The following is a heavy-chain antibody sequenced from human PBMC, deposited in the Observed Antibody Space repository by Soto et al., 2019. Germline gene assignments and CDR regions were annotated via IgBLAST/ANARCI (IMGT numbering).Heavy chain of an antibody. CDR1: GFTFNTSW. CDR2: MNQHGSEK. D-gene: IGHD3-10*01. CDR3: VSWAGSSS. Sequence: EVQLVESGGGLVQPGGSLRLSCAASGFTFNTSWMSWVRRAPGKGLEWVAHMNQHGSEKYYVDSVKGRFTISGDDAKNSLYLQMNSLGAEDTAVYYCVSWAGSSSWGQGTLVTVSS. J-gene: IGHJ5*02. V-gene: IGHV3-7*05.